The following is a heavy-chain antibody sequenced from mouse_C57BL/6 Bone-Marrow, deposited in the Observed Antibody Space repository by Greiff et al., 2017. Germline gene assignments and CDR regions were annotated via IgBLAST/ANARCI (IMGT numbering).Heavy chain of an antibody. J-gene: IGHJ4*01. CDR2: IYPRSGNT. CDR1: GYTFTSSG. CDR3: ARGNYYAMDY. V-gene: IGHV1-81*01. D-gene: IGHD2-1*01. Sequence: QVQLKQSGAELARPGASVKLSCTASGYTFTSSGISWVKQRTGQGLEWIGEIYPRSGNTYYNEKFKGKATLTADKSSSTAYMELRSLTSEDSAVYFCARGNYYAMDYWGQGTSVTVSS.